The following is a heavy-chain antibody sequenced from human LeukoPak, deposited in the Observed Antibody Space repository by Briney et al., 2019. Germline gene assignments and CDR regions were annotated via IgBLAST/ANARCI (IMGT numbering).Heavy chain of an antibody. J-gene: IGHJ5*02. CDR1: GYSISSGYY. Sequence: SETLSLTCSVSGYSISSGYYWGWIRQPPGKGLEWIGEIYHSGNSNYNPSLKGRVTISVDTSKNQFSLKLSSVTAADTAVYYCARRRKRIVVVPAVSASDWFDPWGQGTLVTVSS. CDR3: ARRRKRIVVVPAVSASDWFDP. CDR2: IYHSGNS. D-gene: IGHD2-2*01. V-gene: IGHV4-38-2*02.